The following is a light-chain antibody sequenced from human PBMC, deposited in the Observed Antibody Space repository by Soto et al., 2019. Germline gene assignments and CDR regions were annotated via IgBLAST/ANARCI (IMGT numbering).Light chain of an antibody. J-gene: IGLJ2*01. Sequence: QSVLTQPPSASGTPGQRVIISCSGSSSNIGIKYVSWYQRLPGAAPKLVISRDNQRPSGVPERFSGSKSGTSASLAISGLQSEDEADYYCATWDDGLSGRVVFGGGTKLTVL. CDR3: ATWDDGLSGRVV. V-gene: IGLV1-47*01. CDR1: SSNIGIKY. CDR2: RDN.